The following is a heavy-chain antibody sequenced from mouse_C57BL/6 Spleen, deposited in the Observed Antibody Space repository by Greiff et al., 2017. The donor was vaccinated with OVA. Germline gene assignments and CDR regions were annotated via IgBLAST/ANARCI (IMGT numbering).Heavy chain of an antibody. J-gene: IGHJ3*01. D-gene: IGHD4-1*01. CDR3: ARWGTGTGGFAY. CDR1: GYTFTSYW. CDR2: IYPGSGST. V-gene: IGHV1-55*01. Sequence: VQLQQPGAELVKPGASVKMSCKASGYTFTSYWITWVKQRPGQGLEWIGDIYPGSGSTNYNEKFKSKATLTVDTSSSTAYMQLSSLTSEDSAVYDCARWGTGTGGFAYWGQGTLVTVSA.